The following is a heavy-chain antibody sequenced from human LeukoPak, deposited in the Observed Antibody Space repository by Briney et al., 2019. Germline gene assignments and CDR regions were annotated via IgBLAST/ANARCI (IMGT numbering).Heavy chain of an antibody. D-gene: IGHD6-13*01. CDR3: ARNQQRKEAAAGIAYYYYYYGMDV. J-gene: IGHJ6*02. CDR2: ISAYNGNT. Sequence: GASVKVSCKASGYTFTSYGISWVPHAPGQGLEWMGWISAYNGNTNYAQKLQGRVTMTTDTSTSTAYMELRSLRSDDTAVYYCARNQQRKEAAAGIAYYYYYYGMDVWGQGTTVTVSS. V-gene: IGHV1-18*01. CDR1: GYTFTSYG.